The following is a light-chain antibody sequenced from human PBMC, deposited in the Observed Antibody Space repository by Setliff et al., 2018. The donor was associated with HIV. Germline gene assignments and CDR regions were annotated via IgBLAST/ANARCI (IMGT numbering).Light chain of an antibody. J-gene: IGLJ1*01. CDR1: SSDIGAYNY. Sequence: QSVLTQSASVSGSLGQSITISCSGTSSDIGAYNYVSWYQQHPVKAPRLIIYDVSNRPSGVSNRFSGSKSGNTASLTISGPQAEDEADYYCSSYTSRRTPVFGTGTKVTVL. CDR3: SSYTSRRTPV. V-gene: IGLV2-14*03. CDR2: DVS.